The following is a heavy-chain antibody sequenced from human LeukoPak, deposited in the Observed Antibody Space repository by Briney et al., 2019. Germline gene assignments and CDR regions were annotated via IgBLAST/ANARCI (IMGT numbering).Heavy chain of an antibody. D-gene: IGHD4-17*01. CDR1: GFTFSSYS. CDR2: ITSSRSYI. V-gene: IGHV3-21*01. Sequence: GGSLRLSCAASGFTFSSYSMNWVRQAPGKGLEWVSSITSSRSYIYYADSVKGRFTISRDNAKNSLYLQMNSLRAEDTAVYYCARDLGYYGDLDYWGQGTLVTVSS. CDR3: ARDLGYYGDLDY. J-gene: IGHJ4*02.